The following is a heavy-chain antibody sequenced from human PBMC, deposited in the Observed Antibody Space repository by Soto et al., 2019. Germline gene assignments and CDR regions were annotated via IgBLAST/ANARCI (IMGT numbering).Heavy chain of an antibody. CDR2: IFWTDDK. Sequence: KFTFSGFSFTKSGLGVGWVRQPPGKALEWLALIFWTDDKRYSPSLKSRLTITKDTSKNQVVLTMTNLDPVDTGTYYCAHRHGGSIKYDVGLESWGQGIPVTVSS. V-gene: IGHV2-5*01. D-gene: IGHD3-16*01. J-gene: IGHJ4*02. CDR1: GFSFTKSGLG. CDR3: AHRHGGSIKYDVGLES.